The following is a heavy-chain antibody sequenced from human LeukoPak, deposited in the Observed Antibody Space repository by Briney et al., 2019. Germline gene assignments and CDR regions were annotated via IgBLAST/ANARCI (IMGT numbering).Heavy chain of an antibody. V-gene: IGHV4-38-2*01. Sequence: GSLRLSCAASGFTFSDHYMDWVRQAPGKGLEWIGSIYYSGSTYYNPSLKSRVTISVDTSKNQFSLKLSSVTAADTAVYYCASCYDFWSGYCFDYWGQGTLVTVSS. CDR1: GFTFSDHY. J-gene: IGHJ4*02. CDR3: ASCYDFWSGYCFDY. D-gene: IGHD3-3*01. CDR2: IYYSGST.